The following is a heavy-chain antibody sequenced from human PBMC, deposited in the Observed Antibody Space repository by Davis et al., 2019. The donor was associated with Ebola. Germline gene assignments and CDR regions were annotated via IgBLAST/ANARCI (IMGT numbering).Heavy chain of an antibody. D-gene: IGHD2-15*01. CDR3: TRDSSVVVAATFIYYGMDV. J-gene: IGHJ6*02. Sequence: GESLKISCAASGFTVSSNYMSWVRQAPGKGLEWVSVIYSGGSTYYADSVKGRFTISRDNSKNTLYLQMNSLKTEDTAVYYCTRDSSVVVAATFIYYGMDVWGQGTTVTVSS. CDR2: IYSGGST. CDR1: GFTVSSNY. V-gene: IGHV3-66*01.